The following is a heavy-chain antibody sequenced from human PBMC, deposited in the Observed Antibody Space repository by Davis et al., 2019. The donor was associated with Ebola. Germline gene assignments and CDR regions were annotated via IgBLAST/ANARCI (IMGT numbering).Heavy chain of an antibody. Sequence: GSLRLSCTVSGGSMSSYYWSWIRQPPGKGLEWIGFIYYSGNTNYNPSLKSRVTISVDTSKNQFSLKLSSVTAADTAVYYCARLKGCSSTSCYDGGGMDVWGQGTTVTVSS. CDR3: ARLKGCSSTSCYDGGGMDV. CDR2: IYYSGNT. D-gene: IGHD2-2*01. V-gene: IGHV4-59*08. CDR1: GGSMSSYY. J-gene: IGHJ6*02.